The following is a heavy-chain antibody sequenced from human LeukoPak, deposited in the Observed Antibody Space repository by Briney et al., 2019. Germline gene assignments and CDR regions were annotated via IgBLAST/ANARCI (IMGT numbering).Heavy chain of an antibody. V-gene: IGHV4-39*07. CDR3: AKNGQSGFSFDP. D-gene: IGHD2-8*01. Sequence: SETLSLTCTVSGGSISSSSYFWGWIRQPPGKGLEWIGSIYYSGSTYYNPSLKSRVTISVVTSKNQFSLKVSSVTAADTAVYFCAKNGQSGFSFDPWGQGTLVTVSS. J-gene: IGHJ5*02. CDR1: GGSISSSSYF. CDR2: IYYSGST.